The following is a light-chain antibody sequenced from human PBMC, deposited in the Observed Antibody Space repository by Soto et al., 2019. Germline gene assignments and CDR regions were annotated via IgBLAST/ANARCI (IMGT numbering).Light chain of an antibody. CDR2: EVT. CDR1: SNDVGGYNF. V-gene: IGLV2-8*01. CDR3: SSFAGGNNLL. Sequence: QSVLTQPPSASGSPGQSVTISCTGTSNDVGGYNFVSWYQQHPGKAPKLLIYEVTKRPSGVPDRFSGSKSDNTASLTVSGLQAEDEADYYCSSFAGGNNLLFGGGTQLTVL. J-gene: IGLJ2*01.